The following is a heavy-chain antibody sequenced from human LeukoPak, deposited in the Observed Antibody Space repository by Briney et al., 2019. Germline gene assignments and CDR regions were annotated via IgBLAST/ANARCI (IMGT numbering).Heavy chain of an antibody. CDR1: GFTFSSYW. Sequence: GGSLRLSCAASGFTFSSYWMHWVRQAPGKGLVWVSRINSDGSSTSYADSVKGRFTISRDNAKNTLYLQMNSLRAEDTAVYYCARGGDWGSGSYYGNHYGGQGTLVSVSS. V-gene: IGHV3-74*01. CDR3: ARGGDWGSGSYYGNHY. J-gene: IGHJ4*02. CDR2: INSDGSST. D-gene: IGHD3-10*01.